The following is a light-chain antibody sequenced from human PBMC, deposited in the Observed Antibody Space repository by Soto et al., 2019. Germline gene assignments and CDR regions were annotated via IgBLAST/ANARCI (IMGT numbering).Light chain of an antibody. CDR3: QQFHVAPSRS. V-gene: IGKV3-20*01. CDR1: QSVSSSY. Sequence: DIGGTQSPGTLYLSPGERATLACRASQSVSSSYLAWDQQKPGQAPRLLIFGASTRATGIPDRFSGSGSETDFTLTISRLEPEDFAVYFCQQFHVAPSRSFGKGTPVHIK. CDR2: GAS. J-gene: IGKJ1*01.